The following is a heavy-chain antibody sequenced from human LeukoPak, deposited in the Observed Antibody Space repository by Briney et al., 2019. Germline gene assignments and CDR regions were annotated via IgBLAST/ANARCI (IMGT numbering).Heavy chain of an antibody. J-gene: IGHJ3*02. V-gene: IGHV3-23*01. CDR1: GFTFSSYA. Sequence: GGSLRLSCAASGFTFSSYAMSWVRQAPGKGLVWVSAISGSGGSTYYADSVKGRFTISRDNSKNTLYLQMNSLRAEDTAVYYCAKVKGVTIFGVVPGAFDIWGQGTMVTVSS. D-gene: IGHD3-3*01. CDR3: AKVKGVTIFGVVPGAFDI. CDR2: ISGSGGST.